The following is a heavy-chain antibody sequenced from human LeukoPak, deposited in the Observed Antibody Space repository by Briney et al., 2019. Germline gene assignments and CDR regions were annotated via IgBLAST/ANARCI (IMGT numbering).Heavy chain of an antibody. V-gene: IGHV4-39*01. J-gene: IGHJ4*02. D-gene: IGHD5-18*01. CDR3: ATSRGYSYGWFDY. Sequence: KPSETLSLTCTVSGGSISSSSYYWGWIRQPPGKGLEWIGSIHYSGSTYYNPSLKSRVTISVDTSKNQFSLKLSSVTAADTAVYYCATSRGYSYGWFDYWGQGTLVTVSS. CDR2: IHYSGST. CDR1: GGSISSSSYY.